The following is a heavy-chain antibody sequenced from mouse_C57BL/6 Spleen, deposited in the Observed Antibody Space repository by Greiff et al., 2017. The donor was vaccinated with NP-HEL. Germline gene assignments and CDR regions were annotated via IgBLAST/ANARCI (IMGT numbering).Heavy chain of an antibody. CDR2: IDPENGDT. J-gene: IGHJ3*01. V-gene: IGHV14-4*01. CDR3: TTGTSGAY. Sequence: EVQLQQSGAELVRPGASVKLSCTASGFNIKDDYMHWVKQRPEQGLEWIGWIDPENGDTEYASKFQGKATITADTSSNTAYLQRSSLTSEDTAVYYCTTGTSGAYWGQGTLVTVSA. D-gene: IGHD3-1*01. CDR1: GFNIKDDY.